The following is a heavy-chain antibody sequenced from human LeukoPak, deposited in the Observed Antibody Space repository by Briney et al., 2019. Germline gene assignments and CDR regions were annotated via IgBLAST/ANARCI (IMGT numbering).Heavy chain of an antibody. V-gene: IGHV4-4*02. CDR3: AKSNGYGLIDI. CDR1: GGSISSSNW. Sequence: SGTLSLTCAVSGGSISSSNWWSWVRQPPGKGLEWIGSIYYSGNTYYNASLKSQVSISIDTSKNQFSLRLTSVTAADTAVYYCAKSNGYGLIDIWGQGTMVTVSS. D-gene: IGHD3-22*01. J-gene: IGHJ3*02. CDR2: IYYSGNT.